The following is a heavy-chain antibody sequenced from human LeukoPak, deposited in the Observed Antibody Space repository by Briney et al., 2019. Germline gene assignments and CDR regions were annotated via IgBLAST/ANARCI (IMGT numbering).Heavy chain of an antibody. J-gene: IGHJ5*02. CDR2: IYTSGST. V-gene: IGHV4-61*02. CDR1: GGSISSGSYY. CDR3: ARVGEHCSGGSCYRNWFDP. D-gene: IGHD2-15*01. Sequence: SETLSLTCTVSGGSISSGSYYWSWIRQPAGKGLEWIGRIYTSGSTNYNPSLKSRVTISVDTSKNQFSLKLSSVTASDTAVYYCARVGEHCSGGSCYRNWFDPWGQGTLVTVSX.